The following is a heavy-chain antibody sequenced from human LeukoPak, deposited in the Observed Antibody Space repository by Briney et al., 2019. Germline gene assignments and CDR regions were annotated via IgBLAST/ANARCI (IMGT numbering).Heavy chain of an antibody. CDR2: MNPNSGNP. CDR3: ARIEYSSSSGGYYFDY. D-gene: IGHD6-6*01. Sequence: AASVKVSCKASGYTFTSYDINWVRQATGQGLEWMGWMNPNSGNPGYAQKFQGRVTMTRNTSISTAYMELSSLRSEDTAVYYCARIEYSSSSGGYYFDYWGQGTLVTVSS. V-gene: IGHV1-8*01. J-gene: IGHJ4*02. CDR1: GYTFTSYD.